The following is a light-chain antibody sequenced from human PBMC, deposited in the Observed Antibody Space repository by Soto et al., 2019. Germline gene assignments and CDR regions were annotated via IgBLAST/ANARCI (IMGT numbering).Light chain of an antibody. CDR2: HVT. CDR3: WLATTSHTYI. J-gene: IGLJ1*01. Sequence: QSVLTQPASVSGSPGQSITISCTGTSRDIGQYDYVSWYQQHPGKAPKLMIYHVTYRPSSVSNRYTGCKSGISASLTISEIQADDEADYYCWLATTSHTYIFGSGTKVTVL. CDR1: SRDIGQYDY. V-gene: IGLV2-14*03.